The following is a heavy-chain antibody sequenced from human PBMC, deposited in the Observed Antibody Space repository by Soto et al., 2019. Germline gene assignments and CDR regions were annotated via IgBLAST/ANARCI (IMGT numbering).Heavy chain of an antibody. V-gene: IGHV1-46*01. D-gene: IGHD2-15*01. Sequence: ASVKVSCKASGYTFTCYYMHWVRQAPGQGLEWMGIINPSGGSTSYAQKFQGRVTMTRDTSTSTVYVELSSLRSEDTAVYYCASADCSGGSCYGQGYYYGMDVWGQGTTVTVSS. J-gene: IGHJ6*02. CDR3: ASADCSGGSCYGQGYYYGMDV. CDR2: INPSGGST. CDR1: GYTFTCYY.